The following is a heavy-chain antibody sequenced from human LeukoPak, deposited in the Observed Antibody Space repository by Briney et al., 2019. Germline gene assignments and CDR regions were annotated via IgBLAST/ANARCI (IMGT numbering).Heavy chain of an antibody. V-gene: IGHV3-48*03. Sequence: GGSLRLSCAASGFTFSSYEMNWVRQAPGKGLEWVSYISSSGSTIYYADSVKGRLTISRDNAKNSLYLQMNGLRAEDTAVYYCARGQVTAVTGLASFDIWGQGTMVTVSS. CDR2: ISSSGSTI. J-gene: IGHJ3*02. CDR3: ARGQVTAVTGLASFDI. D-gene: IGHD4-17*01. CDR1: GFTFSSYE.